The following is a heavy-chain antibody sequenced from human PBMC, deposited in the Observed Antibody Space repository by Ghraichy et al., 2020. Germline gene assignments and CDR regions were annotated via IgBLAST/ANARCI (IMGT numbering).Heavy chain of an antibody. CDR3: ARDCSSSSCYADY. J-gene: IGHJ4*02. V-gene: IGHV3-7*01. D-gene: IGHD2-2*01. CDR2: IKQDGTEK. CDR1: GFTFSRYW. Sequence: GGSLRLSCAASGFTFSRYWMSWVRQAPGKGLELVANIKQDGTEKYYGDSVKGRFAISRDNAKNSLYLQMNSLRAEDTGVYYCARDCSSSSCYADYWGQGTLVTVSS.